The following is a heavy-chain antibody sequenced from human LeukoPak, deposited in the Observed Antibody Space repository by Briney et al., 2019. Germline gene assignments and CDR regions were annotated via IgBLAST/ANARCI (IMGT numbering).Heavy chain of an antibody. CDR1: GFTVSSNY. D-gene: IGHD3/OR15-3a*01. CDR3: ASNLFGLVNP. CDR2: INSDGSRI. Sequence: GGSLRLSCAASGFTVSSNYMSWVRQAPGKGLVWVSLINSDGSRIHYADSVKGRFTISRDNAKNTLYLQMNSLRAEDTAVYYCASNLFGLVNPWGQGTLVTVSS. V-gene: IGHV3-74*01. J-gene: IGHJ5*02.